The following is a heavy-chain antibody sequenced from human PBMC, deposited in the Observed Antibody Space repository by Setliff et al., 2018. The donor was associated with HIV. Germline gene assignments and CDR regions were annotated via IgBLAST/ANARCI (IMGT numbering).Heavy chain of an antibody. Sequence: SETLSLTCTVTGGSISSNNFYWGWIRQPPGKGLEWIGTIYSSGDSFYDPSLKSRVTTSVDTSKNQFSVKLSSVTAADTAVYYCARVLNPSDAFDIWGQGAMVTVS. V-gene: IGHV4-39*07. CDR1: GGSISSNNFY. J-gene: IGHJ3*02. CDR2: IYSSGDS. CDR3: ARVLNPSDAFDI.